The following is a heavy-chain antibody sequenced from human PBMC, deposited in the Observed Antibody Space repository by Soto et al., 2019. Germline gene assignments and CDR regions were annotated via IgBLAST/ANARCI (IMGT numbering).Heavy chain of an antibody. CDR2: ISSSSSYI. CDR3: ARDGYHSGSLQERGY. D-gene: IGHD1-26*01. V-gene: IGHV3-21*01. J-gene: IGHJ4*02. CDR1: GFTFSSYS. Sequence: EVQMVESGGGLVKPGGSLRLSCAASGFTFSSYSMNWVGQAPGKGLEWVSSISSSSSYIYYADSVKGRFTISRDNAKNSLYLQMNSLRAEDTAVYYCARDGYHSGSLQERGYWGQGTLVTVSS.